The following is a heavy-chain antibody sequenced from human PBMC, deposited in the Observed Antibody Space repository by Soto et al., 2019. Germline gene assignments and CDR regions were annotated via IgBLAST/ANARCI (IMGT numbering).Heavy chain of an antibody. CDR3: AKDSGSWYFTVDY. D-gene: IGHD6-13*01. Sequence: GGSLRLSCAASGFTFSSYGMSWVRQAPGKGLEWVSVISGSGGSTYYADSVKGRFTISRDNSKNTLYLQMNSLRAEDTAVHYCAKDSGSWYFTVDYWGQGTQVTVSS. J-gene: IGHJ4*02. V-gene: IGHV3-23*01. CDR1: GFTFSSYG. CDR2: ISGSGGST.